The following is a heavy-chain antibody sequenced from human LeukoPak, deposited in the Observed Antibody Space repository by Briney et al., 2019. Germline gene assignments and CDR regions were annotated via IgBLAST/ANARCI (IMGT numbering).Heavy chain of an antibody. J-gene: IGHJ3*02. V-gene: IGHV1-2*02. CDR2: INPNSGGT. CDR3: ARALVGLIAVAGTDAFDI. D-gene: IGHD6-19*01. CDR1: GYTFTGYY. Sequence: ASVKVSCKASGYTFTGYYMHWVRQAPGQGLEWMGWINPNSGGTNYAQKFQGRVTMTTDTSTSTAYMELRSLRSDDTAVYYCARALVGLIAVAGTDAFDIWGQGTMVTVSS.